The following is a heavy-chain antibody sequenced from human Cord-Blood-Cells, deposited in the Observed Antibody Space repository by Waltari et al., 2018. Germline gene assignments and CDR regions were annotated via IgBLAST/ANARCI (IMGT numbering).Heavy chain of an antibody. Sequence: GQGLEWMGRIIPILGIANYAQKFQGRVTITADKSTSTAYMELSSLRSEDTAVYYCARAPGVNYDFWSGYYRREYSWFDSWGQGTLVTVSS. CDR3: ARAPGVNYDFWSGYYRREYSWFDS. J-gene: IGHJ5*01. D-gene: IGHD3-3*01. CDR2: IIPILGIA. V-gene: IGHV1-69*04.